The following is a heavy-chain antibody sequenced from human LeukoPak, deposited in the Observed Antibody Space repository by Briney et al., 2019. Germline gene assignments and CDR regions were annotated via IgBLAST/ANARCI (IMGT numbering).Heavy chain of an antibody. D-gene: IGHD3-16*02. CDR2: ISSGGDRS. Sequence: GGSLRLSCAASGXTFTRYALSWVRQAPGKGLEWVSSISSGGDRSYNADSVKGRFTISRDNSKNTLYLQMDSLRADDTALYYCAKLGDYIWGSYRPFDPWGQGSLVTVSS. CDR3: AKLGDYIWGSYRPFDP. CDR1: GXTFTRYA. V-gene: IGHV3-23*01. J-gene: IGHJ5*02.